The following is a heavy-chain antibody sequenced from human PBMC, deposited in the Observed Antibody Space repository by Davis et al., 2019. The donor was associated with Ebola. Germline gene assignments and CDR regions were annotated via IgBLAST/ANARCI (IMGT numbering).Heavy chain of an antibody. CDR3: ARDRPYYDFWSGYYDY. CDR1: GFTFSSYA. V-gene: IGHV3-7*01. CDR2: IKQDGSEK. D-gene: IGHD3-3*01. J-gene: IGHJ4*02. Sequence: GESLKISCTASGFTFSSYAMHWVRQAPGKGLEWVANIKQDGSEKYYVDSVKGRFTISRDNAKNSLYLQMNSLRAEDTAVYYCARDRPYYDFWSGYYDYWGQGTLVTVSS.